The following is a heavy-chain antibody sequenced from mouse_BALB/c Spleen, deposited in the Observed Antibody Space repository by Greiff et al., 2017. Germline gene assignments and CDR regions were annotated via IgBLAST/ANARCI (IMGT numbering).Heavy chain of an antibody. Sequence: EVKLQESGPGLVKPSQSLSLTCTVTGYSITSDYAWNWIRQFPGNKLEWMGYISYSGSTSYNPSLKSRISITRDTSKNQFFLQLNSVTTEDTATYYCARSMGYDVFDYWGQGTTLTVSS. J-gene: IGHJ2*01. D-gene: IGHD2-14*01. V-gene: IGHV3-2*02. CDR1: GYSITSDYA. CDR2: ISYSGST. CDR3: ARSMGYDVFDY.